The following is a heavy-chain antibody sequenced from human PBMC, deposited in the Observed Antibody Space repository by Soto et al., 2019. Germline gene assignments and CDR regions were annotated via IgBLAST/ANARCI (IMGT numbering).Heavy chain of an antibody. V-gene: IGHV3-33*01. Sequence: PGGSLRLSSAASGFTFSSYGMHWVRQAPGKGLEWVAVIWYDGGNKYYADSVKGRFTISRDNSKNTLYLQMNSLRAEDTAVYYCARDSNWNDEGPKYYYYYYGMDVWGQGTTVTVSS. D-gene: IGHD1-1*01. J-gene: IGHJ6*02. CDR1: GFTFSSYG. CDR3: ARDSNWNDEGPKYYYYYYGMDV. CDR2: IWYDGGNK.